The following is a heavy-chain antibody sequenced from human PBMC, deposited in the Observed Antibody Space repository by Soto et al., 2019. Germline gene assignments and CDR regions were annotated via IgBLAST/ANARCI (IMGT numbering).Heavy chain of an antibody. J-gene: IGHJ5*02. CDR1: GGSISGGGYY. CDR2: IYYSGSS. Sequence: QVQLQESGPGLVKPSQTLSLTCTVSGGSISGGGYYWSWIRQHPGKGLEWIGFIYYSGSSYYNPSLKSRVTISLDTSKNQFSLELRSVTVADTAVYYCALGRYSTWFDPWGQGTPVTVSS. CDR3: ALGRYSTWFDP. V-gene: IGHV4-31*03. D-gene: IGHD1-26*01.